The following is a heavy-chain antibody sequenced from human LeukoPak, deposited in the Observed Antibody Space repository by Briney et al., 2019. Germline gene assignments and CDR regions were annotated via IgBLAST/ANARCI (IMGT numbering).Heavy chain of an antibody. CDR2: SIPIFGTA. CDR3: GRSPTGATTIDF. D-gene: IGHD1-7*01. CDR1: GGAFSSYA. V-gene: IGHV1-69*05. Sequence: ASEKVSCKGSGGAFSSYAISWVRQAPGQGLEWVGGSIPIFGTANYAQKFQGRVTITTDESTSTAYMELSSLRSEDTAVYYCGRSPTGATTIDFWGQGTLVTVSS. J-gene: IGHJ4*02.